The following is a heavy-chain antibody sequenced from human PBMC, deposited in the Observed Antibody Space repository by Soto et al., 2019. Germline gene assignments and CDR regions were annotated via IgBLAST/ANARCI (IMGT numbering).Heavy chain of an antibody. CDR2: ISYDGSNK. CDR1: GFTFSSYA. CDR3: ARDRRGLLGYFDY. Sequence: LRLSCAASGFTFSSYAMHWVRQAPGKGLEWVAVISYDGSNKYYADSVKGRFTISRDNSKNTLYLQMNSLRAEDTAVYYCARDRRGLLGYFDYWGQGTLVTVSS. D-gene: IGHD2-15*01. V-gene: IGHV3-30-3*01. J-gene: IGHJ4*02.